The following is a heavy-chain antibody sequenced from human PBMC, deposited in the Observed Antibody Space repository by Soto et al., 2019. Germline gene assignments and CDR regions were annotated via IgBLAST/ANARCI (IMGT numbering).Heavy chain of an antibody. CDR1: GFTFSSYS. CDR3: ARDLEYSSSSGHYYYMDV. V-gene: IGHV3-21*01. CDR2: ISSSSSYI. Sequence: GGSLRLSCAASGFTFSSYSMNWVRQAPGKGLEWVSSISSSSSYIYYADSVKGRFTISRDNAKNSLYLQMNSLRAEDTAVYYCARDLEYSSSSGHYYYMDVWGKGTTVTVSS. D-gene: IGHD6-6*01. J-gene: IGHJ6*03.